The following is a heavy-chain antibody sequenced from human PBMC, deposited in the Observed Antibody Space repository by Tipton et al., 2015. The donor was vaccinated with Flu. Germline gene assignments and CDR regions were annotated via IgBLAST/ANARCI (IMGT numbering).Heavy chain of an antibody. J-gene: IGHJ5*02. CDR2: IWYDGSNK. Sequence: SLRLSCAASGFTFSSYGMHWVRQAPGKGLEWVAVIWYDGSNKYYADSVKGRFTISRDNSKNTLYLQMNSLRAEDTAVYYCARERTGIRWGNWFAPWGQGTLVTVSS. V-gene: IGHV3-33*01. CDR3: ARERTGIRWGNWFAP. D-gene: IGHD3/OR15-3a*01. CDR1: GFTFSSYG.